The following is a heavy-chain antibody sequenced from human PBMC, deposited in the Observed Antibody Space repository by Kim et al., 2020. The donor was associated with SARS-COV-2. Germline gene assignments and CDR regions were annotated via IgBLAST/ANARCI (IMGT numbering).Heavy chain of an antibody. CDR2: IYYSGST. J-gene: IGHJ3*02. V-gene: IGHV4-31*02. Sequence: RQHPGKGLGWIGYIYYSGSTYYNPSLKSRVTISVDTSKNQFSLKLSSVTAADTAVYYCARLRITMIVVADAFDIWGQGTMVTVSS. D-gene: IGHD3-22*01. CDR3: ARLRITMIVVADAFDI.